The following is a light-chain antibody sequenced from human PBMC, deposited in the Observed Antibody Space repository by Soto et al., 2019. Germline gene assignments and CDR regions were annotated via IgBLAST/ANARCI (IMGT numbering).Light chain of an antibody. CDR2: DVT. CDR1: NSDVGGYNF. V-gene: IGLV2-14*03. CDR3: NSYTSSSTGV. J-gene: IGLJ3*02. Sequence: QSVLTQPASVSGSPGQSITISCTGTNSDVGGYNFVSWYQHHPGKAPKLVIYDVTNRPSGVSNRFSGSKSGNTASLTISGLQAEDEAYYFCNSYTSSSTGVFGGGTQLTVL.